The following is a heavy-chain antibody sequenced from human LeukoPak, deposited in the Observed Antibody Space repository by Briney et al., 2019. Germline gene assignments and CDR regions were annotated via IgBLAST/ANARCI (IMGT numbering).Heavy chain of an antibody. D-gene: IGHD3-16*01. V-gene: IGHV3-53*01. J-gene: IGHJ6*02. CDR3: ATVSRSYYYYGMDV. CDR2: IYSGGST. CDR1: GFTVSSNY. Sequence: GGSLRLSCAASGFTVSSNYMSWVRKAPGKGLEWVSVIYSGGSTYYADSVKGRFTISRDNSKNTLYLQMNSLRAEDTAVYYCATVSRSYYYYGMDVWGQGTTVTVSS.